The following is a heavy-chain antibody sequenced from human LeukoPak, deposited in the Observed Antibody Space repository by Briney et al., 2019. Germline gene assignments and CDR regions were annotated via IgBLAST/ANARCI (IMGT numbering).Heavy chain of an antibody. D-gene: IGHD6-25*01. V-gene: IGHV3-48*02. CDR3: ARDAGGVSNYRGSFYI. J-gene: IGHJ3*02. Sequence: TGGSLRLSCAASGFTFSSYSMNWVRQAPGKGLEWVSYISSSSSTIYYADSVKGRFTISRDNAKNSLYLQMNSLRDEDTAVYYCARDAGGVSNYRGSFYIWGQGTMVTVSS. CDR1: GFTFSSYS. CDR2: ISSSSSTI.